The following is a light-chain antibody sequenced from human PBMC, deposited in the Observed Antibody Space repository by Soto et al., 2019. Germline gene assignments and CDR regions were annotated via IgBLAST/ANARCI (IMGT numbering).Light chain of an antibody. CDR1: QGISNY. V-gene: IGKV1-27*01. CDR2: AAS. CDR3: QKYNSAPCT. J-gene: IGKJ1*01. Sequence: DIQMTQSPSSLSASVGDRVTITCRASQGISNYLAWYQQKPGKVPKLLIYAASTLQSGVPSRFSGSGSGTDFTRTISSLQPEDVATYYCQKYNSAPCTFGQGTKVEI.